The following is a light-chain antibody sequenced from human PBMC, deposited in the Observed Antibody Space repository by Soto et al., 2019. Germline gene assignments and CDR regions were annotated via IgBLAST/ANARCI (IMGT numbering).Light chain of an antibody. CDR1: SSDVGGYNY. J-gene: IGLJ3*02. CDR3: SSYTGISTQV. CDR2: EVN. Sequence: QYALTQPASVSGSPGQSITISCTGTSSDVGGYNYVSWYQQHPGKVPKLIIYEVNNRPSGVSYRFSGSKSGNTASLTISGLQAEDEADYYCSSYTGISTQVFGVGTKLTVL. V-gene: IGLV2-14*01.